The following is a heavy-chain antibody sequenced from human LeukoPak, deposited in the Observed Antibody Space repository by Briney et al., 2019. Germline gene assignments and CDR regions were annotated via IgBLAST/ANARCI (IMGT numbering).Heavy chain of an antibody. V-gene: IGHV3-30*02. CDR2: IRCDGSNK. CDR1: GFTFSSYG. D-gene: IGHD2-15*01. Sequence: PGGSLRLSCAASGFTFSSYGMHWVRQAPGKGLEWVAFIRCDGSNKYYADSVKGRFTISRDNSKNTLYLQMNSLRAEDTAVYYCARAPRKEYCSGGSCPVYYFDYWGQGTLVTVSS. J-gene: IGHJ4*02. CDR3: ARAPRKEYCSGGSCPVYYFDY.